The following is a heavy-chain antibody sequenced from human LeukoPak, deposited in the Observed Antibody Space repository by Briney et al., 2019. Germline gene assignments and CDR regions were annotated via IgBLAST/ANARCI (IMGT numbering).Heavy chain of an antibody. CDR3: ARVGYYYDSSGLYYYYGTDV. D-gene: IGHD3-22*01. CDR2: ISSSSSYI. Sequence: GGSLRLSCAASGFTFSSYSMNWVRQAPGKGLEWVSSISSSSSYIYYADSVKGRFTISRDNAKNSLYLQMNSLRAEDTAVYYCARVGYYYDSSGLYYYYGTDVWGQGTTVTVSS. J-gene: IGHJ6*02. V-gene: IGHV3-21*01. CDR1: GFTFSSYS.